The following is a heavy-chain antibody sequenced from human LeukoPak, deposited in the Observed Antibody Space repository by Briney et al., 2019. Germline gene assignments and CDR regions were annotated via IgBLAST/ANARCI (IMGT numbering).Heavy chain of an antibody. J-gene: IGHJ4*02. Sequence: GGSLRLSCAASGFSVSSNYMSWVRQAPGRGLEWVSILYSAGSTYYTDSVRGRFTISRDTSRNTVCLQMNSLRAEDTAVYYCASGGTGARKFYSDPFHYWGQGTLVTVSS. V-gene: IGHV3-53*01. D-gene: IGHD2-15*01. CDR1: GFSVSSNY. CDR2: LYSAGST. CDR3: ASGGTGARKFYSDPFHY.